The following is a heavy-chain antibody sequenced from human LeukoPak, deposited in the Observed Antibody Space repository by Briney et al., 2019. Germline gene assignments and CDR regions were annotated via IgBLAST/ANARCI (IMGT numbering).Heavy chain of an antibody. D-gene: IGHD7-27*01. CDR2: IFYSGNS. Sequence: SQTLSLTCNVSGGSISSFYWSWIRQPPGKGLEWIGYIFYSGNSNYYPSLKGRVTISVDTSKNLLSLNLSSVTAADTAVYYCARHRATGARNAFDIWGQGTMVTVSS. CDR3: ARHRATGARNAFDI. CDR1: GGSISSFY. V-gene: IGHV4-59*08. J-gene: IGHJ3*02.